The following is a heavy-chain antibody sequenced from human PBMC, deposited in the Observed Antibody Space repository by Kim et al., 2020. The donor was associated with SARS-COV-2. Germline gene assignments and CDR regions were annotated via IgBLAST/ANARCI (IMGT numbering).Heavy chain of an antibody. CDR3: SCVVGNTDTDY. CDR1: GFIFNNAW. Sequence: GGSLRLSCAASGFIFNNAWMTWMRQAPGKGLEWVGRIKRNVEGATTDYAAPVKGRFTISRDDSKSMLYLQMNSLKVEDTAIYFCSCVVGNTDTDYWGQGT. V-gene: IGHV3-15*01. J-gene: IGHJ4*02. CDR2: IKRNVEGATT. D-gene: IGHD2-15*01.